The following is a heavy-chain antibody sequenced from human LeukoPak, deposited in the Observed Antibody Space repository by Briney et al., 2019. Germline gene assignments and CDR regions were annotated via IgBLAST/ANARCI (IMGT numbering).Heavy chain of an antibody. CDR3: AREISTVWPDF. V-gene: IGHV3-30-3*01. D-gene: IGHD5/OR15-5a*01. Sequence: PPRCLRLSCAPSGFTFSSYTMHCLRQAPGKGMGWVTVKFYGGSNTDSADSVKGRFTMSRDHCQNTLYLQMHSMRTEDTAVYYCAREISTVWPDFWGQGTLVTVSS. J-gene: IGHJ4*02. CDR2: KFYGGSNT. CDR1: GFTFSSYT.